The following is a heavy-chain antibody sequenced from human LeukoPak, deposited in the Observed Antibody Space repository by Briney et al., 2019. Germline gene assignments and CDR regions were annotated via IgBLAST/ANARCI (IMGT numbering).Heavy chain of an antibody. J-gene: IGHJ4*02. CDR3: ARDITSHYFDY. D-gene: IGHD1-14*01. CDR1: GFTFTRHG. V-gene: IGHV3-33*01. Sequence: GGSLRLSCSASGFTFTRHGMHWVRQAPGKGLEWVAVIWYDGGDKYYADSVKGRFTISRDNSKNTLYLQMNSLRVEDTAVYYCARDITSHYFDYCGQGALVGVSS. CDR2: IWYDGGDK.